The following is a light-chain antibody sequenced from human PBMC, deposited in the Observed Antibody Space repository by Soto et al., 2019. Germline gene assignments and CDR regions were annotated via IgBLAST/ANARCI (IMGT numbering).Light chain of an antibody. CDR3: SAYAGSNHYV. J-gene: IGLJ1*01. V-gene: IGLV2-8*01. CDR2: EVS. CDR1: SSDVGGYNY. Sequence: QSALTQPPSASGSPGQSVTISFTGTSSDVGGYNYVSWYQQHPGKAPKLMIYEVSKRPSGVPDRFSGSNSGNTASLTVSGLQDEDEADYYCSAYAGSNHYVFGTGTKLTVL.